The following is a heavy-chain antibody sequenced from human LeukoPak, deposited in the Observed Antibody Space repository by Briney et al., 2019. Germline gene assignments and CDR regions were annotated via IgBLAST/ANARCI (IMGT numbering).Heavy chain of an antibody. Sequence: GGSLRLSCAASGFIFSDYYMSWIRQAPGKGLEWVSYISSSGTTIYYADSVKGRFTISRDNAKNSLYLQMNSLRAEDTAVYYCARAPYYDFWSGYYPIPVLDAFDIWGQGTMVTVSS. CDR1: GFIFSDYY. J-gene: IGHJ3*02. CDR2: ISSSGTTI. D-gene: IGHD3-3*01. V-gene: IGHV3-11*04. CDR3: ARAPYYDFWSGYYPIPVLDAFDI.